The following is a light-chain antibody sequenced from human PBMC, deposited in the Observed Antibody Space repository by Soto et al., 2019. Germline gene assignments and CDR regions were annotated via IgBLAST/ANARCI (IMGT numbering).Light chain of an antibody. Sequence: EIVMTQSPATLSVSPGARATLSCRASQSVSSNLAWYQQKPGQAPRLLIYGASTRATGIPARCSGSGSGTEFTLTISSLQSEDFAVYYCQQYNNWHPYTFGQGTKLEI. CDR1: QSVSSN. J-gene: IGKJ2*01. CDR2: GAS. V-gene: IGKV3-15*01. CDR3: QQYNNWHPYT.